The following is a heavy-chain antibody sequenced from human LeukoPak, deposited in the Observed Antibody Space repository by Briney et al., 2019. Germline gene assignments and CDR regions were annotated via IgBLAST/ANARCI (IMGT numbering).Heavy chain of an antibody. D-gene: IGHD2-15*01. CDR3: AREVDYCSGGSCYPDAFDI. CDR1: GFTFSSYW. J-gene: IGHJ3*02. Sequence: GGSLRLSCAASGFTFSSYWMSWVRQAPGKGLEWVANIKQDGSEKYYVDSVKGRFTISRDNAKNSLYLQMNSLRAEDTAVYYCAREVDYCSGGSCYPDAFDIWGQGTMVTVSS. CDR2: IKQDGSEK. V-gene: IGHV3-7*03.